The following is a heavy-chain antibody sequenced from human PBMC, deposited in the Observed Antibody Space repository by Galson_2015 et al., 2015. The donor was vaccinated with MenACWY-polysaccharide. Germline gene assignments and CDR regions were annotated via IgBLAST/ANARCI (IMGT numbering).Heavy chain of an antibody. J-gene: IGHJ3*01. CDR2: INSDGSSA. V-gene: IGHV3-74*03. CDR1: GFSISTYW. D-gene: IGHD2-15*01. CDR3: ARGFCRGGTCLRWDDAFDF. Sequence: SLRLSCAASGFSISTYWMHWVRQVPGKGLMWVSRINSDGSSATYADSVRGRLTFSRDNAKNTVYLQLNSLRVEDTAVYYCARGFCRGGTCLRWDDAFDFRGQGTMVIVSS.